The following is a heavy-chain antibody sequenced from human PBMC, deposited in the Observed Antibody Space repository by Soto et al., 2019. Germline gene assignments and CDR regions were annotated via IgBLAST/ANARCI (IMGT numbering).Heavy chain of an antibody. CDR2: INPSGGST. J-gene: IGHJ5*02. CDR3: ARDLAGSWYAFWFDP. CDR1: GYTFTSYY. Sequence: QVQLVQSGAEVKKPGASVKVSCKASGYTFTSYYMHWVRQAPGKGLEWMGIINPSGGSTSYAQKFQGRVTMTRDTSTSTVYMELSSLRSEDTAVYYCARDLAGSWYAFWFDPWGQGTLVTVSS. D-gene: IGHD6-13*01. V-gene: IGHV1-46*01.